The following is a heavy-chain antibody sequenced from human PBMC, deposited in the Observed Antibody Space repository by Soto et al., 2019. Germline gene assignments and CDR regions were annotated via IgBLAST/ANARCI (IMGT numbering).Heavy chain of an antibody. CDR3: TRESGGISEFDSFDY. CDR2: ISAHNGNT. V-gene: IGHV1-18*03. Sequence: QVQLVQSAAEVKKAGASVKVSCKASGYIFINHGISWVRQAPGQGPEWMGWISAHNGNTKYAEKFQGRVTMTRDTSTTPVYMELRSLRFAVMAVYYCTRESGGISEFDSFDYWGQGTLVTVSP. D-gene: IGHD3-16*01. CDR1: GYIFINHG. J-gene: IGHJ4*02.